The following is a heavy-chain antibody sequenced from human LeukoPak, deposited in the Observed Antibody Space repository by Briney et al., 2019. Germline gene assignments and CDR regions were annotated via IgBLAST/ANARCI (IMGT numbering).Heavy chain of an antibody. CDR2: ISGSGGST. J-gene: IGHJ1*01. CDR3: APAGSGWYELYFQH. Sequence: GGSLRLSCVASGFTFSSYAMSWVRQAPGKGLEWVSAISGSGGSTYYADSVKGRFTISRDNSKNTLYLQMNSLRAEGTAVYYCAPAGSGWYELYFQHWGQGTLVTVSS. D-gene: IGHD6-19*01. CDR1: GFTFSSYA. V-gene: IGHV3-23*01.